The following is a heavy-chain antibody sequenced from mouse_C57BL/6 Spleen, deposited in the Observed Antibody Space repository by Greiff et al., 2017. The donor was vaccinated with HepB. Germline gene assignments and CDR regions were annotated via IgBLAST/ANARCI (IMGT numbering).Heavy chain of an antibody. Sequence: VQLQQSGAELVKPGASVKLSCTASGFNIKDYYMHWVKQRTEQGLEWIGRIDPEDGETKYAPKFQGKASITADTSSNTASLQLSSLTSEDAAVYYYARYSIYYGNFYAMDYWGQGTSVTVSS. D-gene: IGHD2-1*01. CDR3: ARYSIYYGNFYAMDY. CDR1: GFNIKDYY. CDR2: IDPEDGET. J-gene: IGHJ4*01. V-gene: IGHV14-2*01.